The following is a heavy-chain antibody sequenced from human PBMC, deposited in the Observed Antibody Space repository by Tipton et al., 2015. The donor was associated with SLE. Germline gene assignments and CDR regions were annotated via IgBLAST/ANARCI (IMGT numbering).Heavy chain of an antibody. CDR2: INHSGNT. J-gene: IGHJ3*02. CDR1: GGSISSYY. Sequence: TLSLTCTVSGGSISSYYWSWIRQPPGKGLEWIGEINHSGNTNYNPSLKSRVTISVDTSKNQFSLKLSSVTAADTAVYYCARTTVTTYAFDIWGQGTMVTVSS. V-gene: IGHV4-34*01. CDR3: ARTTVTTYAFDI. D-gene: IGHD4-17*01.